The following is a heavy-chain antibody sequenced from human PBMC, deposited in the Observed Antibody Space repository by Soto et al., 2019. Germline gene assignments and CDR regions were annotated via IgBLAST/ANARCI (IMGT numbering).Heavy chain of an antibody. CDR2: IYYSGST. CDR1: GGSISSYY. Sequence: SETLSLTCTVSGGSISSYYWGWIRQPPGKGLEWIGYIYYSGSTNYNPSLKSRVTISVDTSKNQFSLKLSSVTAADTAVYYCARLGRGIAARRGWYFDYWGQGTLVTVSS. J-gene: IGHJ4*02. V-gene: IGHV4-59*01. D-gene: IGHD6-6*01. CDR3: ARLGRGIAARRGWYFDY.